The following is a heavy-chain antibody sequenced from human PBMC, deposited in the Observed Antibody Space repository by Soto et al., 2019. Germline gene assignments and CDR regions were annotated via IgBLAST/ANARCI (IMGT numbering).Heavy chain of an antibody. CDR2: IYHSGST. J-gene: IGHJ4*02. Sequence: PSETLSLTCAVSGGSISSGGYSWSWIRQPPGKGLEWIGYIYHSGSTNYNPSLKSRVTMSADTSKNQFSLKLNSVTAADTAVYFCARGTTHFDYWGQGTVVTVSS. V-gene: IGHV4-30-2*01. D-gene: IGHD1-1*01. CDR3: ARGTTHFDY. CDR1: GGSISSGGYS.